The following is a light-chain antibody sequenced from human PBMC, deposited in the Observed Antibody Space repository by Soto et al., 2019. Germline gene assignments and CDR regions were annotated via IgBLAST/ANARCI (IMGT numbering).Light chain of an antibody. V-gene: IGKV1-5*03. J-gene: IGKJ1*01. CDR2: KAS. CDR1: QTIDSW. CDR3: QQYHIYSGT. Sequence: DIQMTQSPSTLSASVGDRVTITCRASQTIDSWLAWYQQRPGKPPNLLIYKASTLASGVPSRFNGSGSGTEFPLTINSLQPDDFATYYCQQYHIYSGTFGQGTKVEIK.